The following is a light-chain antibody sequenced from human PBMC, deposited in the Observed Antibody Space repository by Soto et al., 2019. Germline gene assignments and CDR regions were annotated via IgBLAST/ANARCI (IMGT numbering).Light chain of an antibody. V-gene: IGKV1-39*01. Sequence: DIQMTQSPYSLSAAVGDRVTIACRASHNINTYLNWYQKKPGKAPKLLIFDAASLQSGVPSRFSGGGSRTDFTLTITSLQPADFATYYCQQTSSPPFTFGPGAKVDIK. CDR2: DAA. CDR3: QQTSSPPFT. J-gene: IGKJ3*01. CDR1: HNINTY.